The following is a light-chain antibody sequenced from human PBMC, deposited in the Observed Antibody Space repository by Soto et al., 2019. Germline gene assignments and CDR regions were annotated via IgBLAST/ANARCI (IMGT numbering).Light chain of an antibody. CDR1: SSNIGSNA. V-gene: IGLV1-44*01. J-gene: IGLJ2*01. Sequence: QLVLTQPPSASGTPGQRVTISCSGSSSNIGSNAVNWYQQLPGTAPKLLISSNNERPSGVPDRFSGSKSGSSASLAISGLQSEDEADYYCAAWDDSLNGVLFGGGTKLTVL. CDR3: AAWDDSLNGVL. CDR2: SNN.